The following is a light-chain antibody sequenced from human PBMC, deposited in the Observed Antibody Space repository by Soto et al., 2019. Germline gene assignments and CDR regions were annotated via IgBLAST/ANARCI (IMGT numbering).Light chain of an antibody. Sequence: EIMLTQSPGTLSLSPGERATLSCRASQSVSSSYLAWYQQKPGQAPRLLIYGASSRATGIPDRFSGSGSGTDFTLTISRLEPEDFAVYYCQQSPRTFGQGTKVEIK. CDR1: QSVSSSY. J-gene: IGKJ1*01. CDR2: GAS. V-gene: IGKV3-20*01. CDR3: QQSPRT.